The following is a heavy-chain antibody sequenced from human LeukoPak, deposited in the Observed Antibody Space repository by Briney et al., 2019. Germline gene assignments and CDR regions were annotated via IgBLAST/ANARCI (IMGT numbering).Heavy chain of an antibody. Sequence: ASVKVSFKASGYTFTSYGISWVRQAPGQGLEWMGWISAYNGNTNYAQKLQGRVTMTTDTSTSTAYMELRSLRSDDTTVYYCARSSYYYDSSGYYYGKTPRSGYYGMDVWGQGTTVTVSS. CDR2: ISAYNGNT. J-gene: IGHJ6*02. V-gene: IGHV1-18*01. D-gene: IGHD3-22*01. CDR3: ARSSYYYDSSGYYYGKTPRSGYYGMDV. CDR1: GYTFTSYG.